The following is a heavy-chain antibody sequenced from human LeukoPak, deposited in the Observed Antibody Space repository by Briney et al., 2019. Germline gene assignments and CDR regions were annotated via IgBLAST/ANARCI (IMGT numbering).Heavy chain of an antibody. V-gene: IGHV3-53*01. CDR3: ARDPYYYMDV. CDR2: IYSYNST. J-gene: IGHJ6*03. Sequence: GGSLRLSCVASGFTVSSNYMTWVRQAPGKGLEWVSVIYSYNSTYYADSVKGRFTLSRDISKNTLYLQMNNLRAEDTAVYYCARDPYYYMDVWGKGTTVTVSS. CDR1: GFTVSSNY.